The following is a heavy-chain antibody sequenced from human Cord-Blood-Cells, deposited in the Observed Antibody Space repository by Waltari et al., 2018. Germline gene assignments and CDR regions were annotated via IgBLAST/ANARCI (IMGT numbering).Heavy chain of an antibody. D-gene: IGHD6-13*01. Sequence: QVQLVQSGAEVKKPGASVKVSCKASGYTFPRYDITWVRQATGQGLEWMGWMNPNSGNTGYAQKFQGRVTMTRNTSISTAYMELSSLRSEDTAVYYCASWGIAAAGTYFLDYWGQGTLVTVSS. CDR1: GYTFPRYD. CDR2: MNPNSGNT. V-gene: IGHV1-8*01. J-gene: IGHJ4*02. CDR3: ASWGIAAAGTYFLDY.